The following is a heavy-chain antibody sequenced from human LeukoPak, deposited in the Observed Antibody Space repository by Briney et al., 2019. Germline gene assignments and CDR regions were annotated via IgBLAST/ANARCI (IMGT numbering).Heavy chain of an antibody. V-gene: IGHV4-4*02. CDR2: VHLIGTT. CDR3: AREGGPYRPLDY. J-gene: IGHJ4*02. Sequence: PSETLSLTCGVSGGSIRSTNWWTWSRQPPGKGLEWIREVHLIGTTNSNPSLQNRLTMSVDFSENHISLKLTSVTAADTAIYYGAREGGPYRPLDYSGQGTLVTVSS. CDR1: GGSIRSTNW.